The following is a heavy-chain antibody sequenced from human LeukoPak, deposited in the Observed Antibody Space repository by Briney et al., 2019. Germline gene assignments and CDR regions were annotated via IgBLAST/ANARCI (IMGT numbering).Heavy chain of an antibody. CDR3: ARERGDHYFDY. CDR1: GGSISSGGYY. D-gene: IGHD3-16*01. Sequence: SETLSLTCTVSGGSISSGGYYWSWIRQHPGKGLEWIGYIYYSGSTYYNPSPKSRVTVSVDTSKNQFSLKLSSVTAADTAVYYCARERGDHYFDYWGQGTLVTVSS. J-gene: IGHJ4*02. CDR2: IYYSGST. V-gene: IGHV4-31*03.